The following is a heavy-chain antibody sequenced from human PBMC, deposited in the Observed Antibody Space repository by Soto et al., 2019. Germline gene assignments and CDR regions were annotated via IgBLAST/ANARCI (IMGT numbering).Heavy chain of an antibody. Sequence: PSETLSLTCTVSGGSVSSGSYYWTWMRQPPGKGLEWIAYIYYSGSTNYNPSLKSRVNISVDTSKNQFSLKLSSVTAADTAVYYCARGSKQWLVPREQRWFDPWGQGTLVTVSS. CDR1: GGSVSSGSYY. CDR2: IYYSGST. CDR3: ARGSKQWLVPREQRWFDP. D-gene: IGHD6-19*01. V-gene: IGHV4-61*01. J-gene: IGHJ5*02.